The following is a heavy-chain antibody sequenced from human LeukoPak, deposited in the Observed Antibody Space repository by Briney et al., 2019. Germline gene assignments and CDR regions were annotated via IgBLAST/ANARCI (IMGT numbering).Heavy chain of an antibody. J-gene: IGHJ4*02. V-gene: IGHV4-39*07. Sequence: SETLSLTCTVSGGSISSSSYYWGWIRQPPGKGLEWIGSIYYSGSTYYNPSLKSRVTISVDTSKNQFSLKLSSVTAADTAVYYCARVKYYFDYWGQGTLVTVSS. CDR2: IYYSGST. CDR1: GGSISSSSYY. CDR3: ARVKYYFDY.